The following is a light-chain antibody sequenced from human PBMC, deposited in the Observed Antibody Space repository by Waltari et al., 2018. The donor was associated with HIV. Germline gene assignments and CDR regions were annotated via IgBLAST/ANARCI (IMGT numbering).Light chain of an antibody. J-gene: IGLJ2*01. Sequence: SALTQPAPVSGPPGPSIPTPCTGTSSDVGGHNYGPWYQQHPGKAPNLKFYDVSNRPSGVSNRFSGSKSGNTASLTISGLQAEDEAEYYCRSYTSSSTLNFGGGTKLTVL. V-gene: IGLV2-14*03. CDR1: SSDVGGHNY. CDR2: DVS. CDR3: RSYTSSSTLN.